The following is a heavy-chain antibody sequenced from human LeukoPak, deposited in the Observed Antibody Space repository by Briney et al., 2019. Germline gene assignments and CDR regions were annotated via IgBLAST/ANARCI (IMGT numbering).Heavy chain of an antibody. Sequence: SETLSLTCAVYGGSFSGYYWSWIRQPPGKGLEWIGEINHSGSTNYNPSLKSRVTISVDTSKNQFSLKLSSVTAADTAVYYCAREGRVAGLDYWGQGTLVTVSS. V-gene: IGHV4-34*01. CDR2: INHSGST. CDR3: AREGRVAGLDY. CDR1: GGSFSGYY. D-gene: IGHD6-19*01. J-gene: IGHJ4*02.